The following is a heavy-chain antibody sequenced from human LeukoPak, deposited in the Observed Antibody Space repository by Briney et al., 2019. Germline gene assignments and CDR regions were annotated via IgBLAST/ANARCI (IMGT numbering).Heavy chain of an antibody. CDR2: INPNSGGT. D-gene: IGHD2-2*01. CDR3: ARGYCSSTSCYHFDY. CDR1: GYTFTGYY. V-gene: IGHV1-2*02. J-gene: IGHJ4*02. Sequence: GASVKVSCKASGYTFTGYYMHWVRQAPGQGLEWMGWINPNSGGTNYAQKFQGRVTMTSDTSISTAYMELSRLRSDDTAVYYWARGYCSSTSCYHFDYWGQGTLVTVSS.